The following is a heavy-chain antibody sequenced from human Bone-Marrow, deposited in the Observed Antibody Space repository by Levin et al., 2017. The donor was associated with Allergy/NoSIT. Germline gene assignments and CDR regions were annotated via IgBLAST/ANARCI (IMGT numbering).Heavy chain of an antibody. V-gene: IGHV1-69*13. CDR3: ATGGSTMPLRHNWFDP. D-gene: IGHD2-2*01. CDR2: ITPMFGTP. CDR1: GGTFGSSS. J-gene: IGHJ5*02. Sequence: ASVKVSCKATGGTFGSSSINWVRLAPGQGPEWMGEITPMFGTPKYSQTLQGRVTITADESTNTAYMELSSLRSEDTAVYFCATGGSTMPLRHNWFDPWGQGTPVTVSS.